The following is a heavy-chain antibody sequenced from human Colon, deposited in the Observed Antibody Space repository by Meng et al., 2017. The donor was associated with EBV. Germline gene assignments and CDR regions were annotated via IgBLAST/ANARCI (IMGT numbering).Heavy chain of an antibody. V-gene: IGHV4-30-4*01. CDR3: ASFDHIPRRNYFDY. Sequence: QLTGPVPYLVEPSRILPLPCTGSGGSMRRVNYDLICIRPPPGKGLEWIGYIHHSGSAYYNPSLKSRVSISVDTSKNQFSLNLNSMTAADTAVYYCASFDHIPRRNYFDYWGQGTLVTVSS. D-gene: IGHD2-21*01. CDR1: GGSMRRVNYD. J-gene: IGHJ4*02. CDR2: IHHSGSA.